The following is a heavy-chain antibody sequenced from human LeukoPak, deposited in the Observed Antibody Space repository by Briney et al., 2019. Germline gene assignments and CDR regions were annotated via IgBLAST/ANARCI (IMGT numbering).Heavy chain of an antibody. D-gene: IGHD3-3*01. J-gene: IGHJ4*02. CDR3: ASSVGGAFDY. CDR2: IIPILGIA. Sequence: SVKVSCKASGGTFSSYAISWVRQAPGQGLEWMGRIIPILGIANYAQKFQGRVTITTDESTSTAYMELSSLRSEDTAVYYCASSVGGAFDYWGQGTLVTVSS. CDR1: GGTFSSYA. V-gene: IGHV1-69*04.